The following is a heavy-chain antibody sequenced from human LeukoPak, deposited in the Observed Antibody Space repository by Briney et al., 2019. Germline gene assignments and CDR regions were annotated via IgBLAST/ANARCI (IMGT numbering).Heavy chain of an antibody. D-gene: IGHD3-9*01. CDR2: INHSGST. J-gene: IGHJ4*02. CDR3: ARERARDTKFS. CDR1: VGSFSGYY. Sequence: PSETLSLTCAVYVGSFSGYYWSWIRQPPGKGLEWIGEINHSGSTYYNPSLKSRVTISVDTSKKQFSLKLTSVTAADTAVYYCARERARDTKFSWGQGTLVTVSS. V-gene: IGHV4-34*09.